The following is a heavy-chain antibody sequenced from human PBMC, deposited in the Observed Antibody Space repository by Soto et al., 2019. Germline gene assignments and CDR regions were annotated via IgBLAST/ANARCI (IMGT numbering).Heavy chain of an antibody. V-gene: IGHV1-18*04. CDR2: ISAYNGNT. CDR3: ARELIIAAAGNYYYYGMDV. J-gene: IGHJ6*02. Sequence: ASVKVSCKASGYTFTSYGISWVRQAPGQGLEWMGWISAYNGNTNYAQKLQGRVTMTTDTSTSTAYMELRSLRSDDTAVYYCARELIIAAAGNYYYYGMDVWRQRTTVTVSS. D-gene: IGHD6-13*01. CDR1: GYTFTSYG.